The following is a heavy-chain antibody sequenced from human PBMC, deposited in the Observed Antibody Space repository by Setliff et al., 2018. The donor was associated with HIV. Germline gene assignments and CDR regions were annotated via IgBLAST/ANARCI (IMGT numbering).Heavy chain of an antibody. Sequence: PSETLSLTCTVSGGSITSYYWNWIRQSPGKGLEWIGYIFDSGTTKYNPSVTSRVTISVDASKNQFFLKLSSVTAADTAVYYCARSVPRYCSGGSCYPPLFDYWGQGTLVTVSS. J-gene: IGHJ4*02. CDR3: ARSVPRYCSGGSCYPPLFDY. D-gene: IGHD2-15*01. V-gene: IGHV4-4*09. CDR2: IFDSGTT. CDR1: GGSITSYY.